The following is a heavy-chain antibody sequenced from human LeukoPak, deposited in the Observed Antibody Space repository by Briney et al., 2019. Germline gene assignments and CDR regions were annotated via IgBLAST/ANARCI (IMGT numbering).Heavy chain of an antibody. D-gene: IGHD6-19*01. CDR3: TRGIAKTGMNC. CDR2: IRSKTYGETT. CDR1: GFTFGDNA. V-gene: IGHV3-49*04. J-gene: IGHJ4*02. Sequence: GGSLRLSCTASGFTFGDNAMTWVRQAPGRGLEWVGFIRSKTYGETTEYAASVKGRFTISRDDSKSIAYLQMNSLKSEDTAVYYCTRGIAKTGMNCWGQGTLVPVSA.